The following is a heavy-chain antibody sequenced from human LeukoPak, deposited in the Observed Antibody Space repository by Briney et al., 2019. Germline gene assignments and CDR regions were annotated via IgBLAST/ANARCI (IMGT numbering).Heavy chain of an antibody. V-gene: IGHV4-59*01. Sequence: SETLSLTCTVSGGSISSYYWSWIRQPLGKGLEWIGYIYYSGSTNYNPSLKSRVTISVDTSKNQFSLKLSSVTAADTAVYYCARAAHTGYGSGSYDYWGQGTLVTVSS. CDR2: IYYSGST. D-gene: IGHD3-10*01. CDR1: GGSISSYY. J-gene: IGHJ4*02. CDR3: ARAAHTGYGSGSYDY.